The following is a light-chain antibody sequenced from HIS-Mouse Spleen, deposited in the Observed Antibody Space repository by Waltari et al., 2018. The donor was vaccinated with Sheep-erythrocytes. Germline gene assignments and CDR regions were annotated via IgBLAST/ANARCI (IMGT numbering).Light chain of an antibody. CDR3: CSYAGSYNHV. V-gene: IGLV2-11*01. J-gene: IGLJ1*01. Sequence: QSALPQPRSLSGSPGQSVTISCTGTSCDAGGYNYGSWYQQHPGKAPKLMIYDVSKRPSGVPDRFSGSKSGNTASLTISGLQAEDEADYYCCSYAGSYNHVFATGTKVTVL. CDR2: DVS. CDR1: SCDAGGYNY.